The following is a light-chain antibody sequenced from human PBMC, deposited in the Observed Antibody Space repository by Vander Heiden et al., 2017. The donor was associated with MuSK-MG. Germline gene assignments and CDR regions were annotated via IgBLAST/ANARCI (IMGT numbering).Light chain of an antibody. V-gene: IGLV2-14*03. CDR3: SSSTTSSTM. CDR2: DVT. CDR1: SSDVGTYNF. J-gene: IGLJ3*02. Sequence: QSALTQPASVSGSPGPSITISCTGTSSDVGTYNFVSWYQQHQGKALKLLIYDVTRRPSGVSNRFSGSTSGTTAPLTISGLQAEDDDYYDCSSSTTSSTMFGGGTKLTVL.